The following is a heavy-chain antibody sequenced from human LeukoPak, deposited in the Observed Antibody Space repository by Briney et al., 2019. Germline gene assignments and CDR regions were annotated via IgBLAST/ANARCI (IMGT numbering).Heavy chain of an antibody. CDR3: ARNRRRDGYNGALSYYYGMDV. CDR1: GGSISSSNYY. CDR2: IYYSGST. V-gene: IGHV4-39*01. Sequence: PSETLSLTCTVSGGSISSSNYYWGWIRQPPGKGLEWIGTIYYSGSTYYNPSLKRRVTISVDTSKNQFSLKLSSVTAADTAVYYCARNRRRDGYNGALSYYYGMDVWGQGTTVTVSS. J-gene: IGHJ6*02. D-gene: IGHD5-24*01.